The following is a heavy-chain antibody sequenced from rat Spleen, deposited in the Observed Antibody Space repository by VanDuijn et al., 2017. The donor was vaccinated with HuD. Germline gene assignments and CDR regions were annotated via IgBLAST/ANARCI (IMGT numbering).Heavy chain of an antibody. Sequence: QVQLKESGPGLVQPSQTLSLTCTVSGFSLTNNGVNWVRQPPGKGLEWMGRIQNGGNTDYNSVFKSRLSISRDTSKSQVFLKMNSLQTDDTAIYFCARSYGGYTQHWFAYWGQGTLVTVSS. V-gene: IGHV2-1*01. CDR1: GFSLTNNG. CDR2: IQNGGNT. J-gene: IGHJ3*01. D-gene: IGHD1-11*01. CDR3: ARSYGGYTQHWFAY.